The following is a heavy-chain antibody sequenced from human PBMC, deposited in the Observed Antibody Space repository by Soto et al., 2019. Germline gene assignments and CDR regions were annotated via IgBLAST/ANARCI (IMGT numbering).Heavy chain of an antibody. CDR2: IYYSGST. D-gene: IGHD3-22*01. CDR3: ARELVVITNNWFDP. CDR1: GGSISSGGYY. V-gene: IGHV4-31*03. J-gene: IGHJ5*02. Sequence: SETLSLTCTVSGGSISSGGYYWSWIRQHPGKGLEWIGYIYYSGSTYYNPSLKSRVTISVDTSKNQFSLKLSSVTAADTAVYYCARELVVITNNWFDPWGQGTLVTVSS.